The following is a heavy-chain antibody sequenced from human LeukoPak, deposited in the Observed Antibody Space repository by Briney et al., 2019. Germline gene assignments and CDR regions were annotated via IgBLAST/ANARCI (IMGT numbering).Heavy chain of an antibody. CDR3: ASRSPDYGDPYY. V-gene: IGHV4-31*03. CDR1: GGSISSGGYY. J-gene: IGHJ4*02. CDR2: IYYSGST. Sequence: SETLSLTCTVSGGSISSGGYYWSWIRQHPGKGLEWIGYIYYSGSTYYNPSLKSRVTISVDTSKNQFSLKLSSVTAADTAVYYCASRSPDYGDPYYWGQRTLVTVSS. D-gene: IGHD4-17*01.